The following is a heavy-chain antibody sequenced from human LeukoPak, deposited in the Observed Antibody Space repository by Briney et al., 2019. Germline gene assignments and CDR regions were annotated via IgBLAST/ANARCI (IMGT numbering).Heavy chain of an antibody. CDR2: INSDGSST. V-gene: IGHV3-74*01. Sequence: GGSLRLSCAASGFTFSSYGMHWVRQAPGKGLVWVSRINSDGSSTSYADSVKGRFTISRDNAENTLYLQMNSLRAEDTAVYYCARAGIPIYYYYMDVWGKGTTVTISS. D-gene: IGHD3-10*01. CDR1: GFTFSSYG. CDR3: ARAGIPIYYYYMDV. J-gene: IGHJ6*03.